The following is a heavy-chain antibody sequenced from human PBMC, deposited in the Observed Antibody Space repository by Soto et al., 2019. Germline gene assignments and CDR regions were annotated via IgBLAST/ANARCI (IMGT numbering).Heavy chain of an antibody. CDR3: ARGGGFYYMDV. J-gene: IGHJ6*03. CDR2: INPSGST. CDR1: GASFSGYY. D-gene: IGHD3-16*01. V-gene: IGHV4-34*01. Sequence: SETLSLTCAVYGASFSGYYWSWVRQPPGKGLEWIGEINPSGSTNYNPSLKSRVTISVDTSKNQFSLSLTSVTAADTAVYYCARGGGFYYMDVWDNGTTVTVSS.